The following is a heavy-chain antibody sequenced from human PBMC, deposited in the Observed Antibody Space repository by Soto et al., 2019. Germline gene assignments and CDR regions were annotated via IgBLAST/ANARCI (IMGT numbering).Heavy chain of an antibody. D-gene: IGHD4-17*01. CDR2: NIPIFRTP. J-gene: IGHJ3*01. CDR1: GGTFSSYA. CDR3: ARERLRSDAFDV. Sequence: SSVKVSCKASGGTFSSYAISWVRQAPLQGREWMGGNIPIFRTPNYAQKFQGRVTTTADKSTSTAYMELSSLRSEDTAVYDCARERLRSDAFDVWGQGTMVTASS. V-gene: IGHV1-69*06.